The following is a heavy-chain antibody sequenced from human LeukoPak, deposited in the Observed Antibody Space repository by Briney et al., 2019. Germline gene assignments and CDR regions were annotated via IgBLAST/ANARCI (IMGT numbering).Heavy chain of an antibody. D-gene: IGHD3-22*01. CDR3: ARDQDYDHLYYYHGMDV. CDR1: GFTFSSYA. V-gene: IGHV3-30-3*01. CDR2: ISYDGSNK. Sequence: PGGSLRLSCAASGFTFSSYAMHWVRQAPGKGLEWVAVISYDGSNKYYADSVKGRFTISRDNSKNTLYLQMNSLRAEDTAVYYCARDQDYDHLYYYHGMDVWGQGTTVTVSS. J-gene: IGHJ6*02.